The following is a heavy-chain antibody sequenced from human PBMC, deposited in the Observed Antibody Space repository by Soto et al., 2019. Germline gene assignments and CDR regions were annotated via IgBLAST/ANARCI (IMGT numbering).Heavy chain of an antibody. CDR3: ARQTIAVAGTWFDP. J-gene: IGHJ5*02. CDR2: IYHSGST. Sequence: QLQLQESGSGLVKPSQTLSLTCAVSGGSISSGGYSWSWIRQPPGKGLEWIGYIYHSGSTYYNPSLKSRVTISVDRSKTQFSLKLSSVTAADTAVYYCARQTIAVAGTWFDPWGQGTLVTVSS. D-gene: IGHD6-19*01. V-gene: IGHV4-30-2*01. CDR1: GGSISSGGYS.